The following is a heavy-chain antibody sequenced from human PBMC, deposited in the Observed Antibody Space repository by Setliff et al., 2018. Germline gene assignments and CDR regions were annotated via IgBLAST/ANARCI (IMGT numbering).Heavy chain of an antibody. CDR2: IYTSWST. CDR1: GDSLDSIAEGNQF. V-gene: IGHV4-61*09. Sequence: PSETLSLTCSVSGDSLDSIAEGNQFWGWFRQPAGKELEWIGQIYTSWSTNYNPSLKSRVTISLDTSKNQFSLSLTSVTAEDTAVYYCARMSGFQYIDVWDKGTTVTVSS. D-gene: IGHD3-3*01. CDR3: ARMSGFQYIDV. J-gene: IGHJ6*03.